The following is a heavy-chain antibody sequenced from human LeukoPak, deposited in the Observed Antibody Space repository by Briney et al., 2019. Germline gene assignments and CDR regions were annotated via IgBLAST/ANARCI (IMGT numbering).Heavy chain of an antibody. CDR1: GGTFSSYA. Sequence: ASVKVSCKASGGTFSSYAISWVRQAPGQGLEWMGWISAYNGNTNYAQKLQGRLTMTTDTSTSTAYMELRSLRSDDTAVYYCARDLEWELLAFDIWGQGTMVTVSS. V-gene: IGHV1-18*01. CDR2: ISAYNGNT. CDR3: ARDLEWELLAFDI. J-gene: IGHJ3*02. D-gene: IGHD1-26*01.